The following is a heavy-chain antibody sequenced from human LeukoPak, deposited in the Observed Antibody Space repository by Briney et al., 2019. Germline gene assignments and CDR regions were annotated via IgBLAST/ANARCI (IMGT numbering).Heavy chain of an antibody. D-gene: IGHD1-26*01. CDR3: ARGGWANWFDP. V-gene: IGHV1-69*13. CDR2: VIPIFGTA. CDR1: GGTFSSYA. J-gene: IGHJ5*02. Sequence: GVSVKVSCKASGGTFSSYAISWVRQAPGQGLEWMGGVIPIFGTANYGQKFQGRVTITADESTSTAYMELSGLRSEDTAGYYCARGGWANWFDPWGQGTLVTVSS.